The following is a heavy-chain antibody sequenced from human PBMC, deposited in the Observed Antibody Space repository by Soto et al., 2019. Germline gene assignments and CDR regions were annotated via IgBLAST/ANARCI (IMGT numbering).Heavy chain of an antibody. Sequence: WGSLRLSCAASGFTFINAWIIFFRHSPFKGLEWVGRIKSKTDGGTTDYAAPVKGRFTISRDDSKNTLYLQMNSLKTEDTAVYYCTTDLRVAGTDPFDYWGQGTLVTVSS. D-gene: IGHD6-19*01. CDR1: GFTFINAW. V-gene: IGHV3-15*01. J-gene: IGHJ4*02. CDR2: IKSKTDGGTT. CDR3: TTDLRVAGTDPFDY.